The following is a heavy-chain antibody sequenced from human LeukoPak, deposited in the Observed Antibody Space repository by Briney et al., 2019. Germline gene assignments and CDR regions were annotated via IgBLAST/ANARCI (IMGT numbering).Heavy chain of an antibody. CDR2: ISSSSSYI. Sequence: PGGSLRLSCAASGFTFSSYEMNWVRQAPGKGLEWVSSISSSSSYIYYADSVKGRFTISRDNAKNSLYLQMNSLRAEDTAVYYCARDYIPTGDYYYYMDVWGKGTTVTVSS. D-gene: IGHD4-17*01. CDR1: GFTFSSYE. J-gene: IGHJ6*03. V-gene: IGHV3-21*01. CDR3: ARDYIPTGDYYYYMDV.